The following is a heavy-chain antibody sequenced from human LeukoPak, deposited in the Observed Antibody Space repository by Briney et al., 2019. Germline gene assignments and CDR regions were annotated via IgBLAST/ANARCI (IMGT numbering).Heavy chain of an antibody. J-gene: IGHJ4*01. CDR2: INPNSGAT. D-gene: IGHD3-16*01. V-gene: IGHV1-2*02. CDR3: ARGRRILGGPENAGDFFDF. CDR1: GYTFTDYY. Sequence: ASVKVSCKASGYTFTDYYLLWVRQAPGQGLEWMGWINPNSGATHFAQSLQARVSMTRDTSIATAYLDLTGLTSDDTAVYYCARGRRILGGPENAGDFFDFWGQGTLVTVSS.